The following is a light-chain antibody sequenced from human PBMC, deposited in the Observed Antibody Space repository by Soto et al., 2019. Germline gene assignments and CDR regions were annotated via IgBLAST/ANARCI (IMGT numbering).Light chain of an antibody. V-gene: IGKV1-17*01. CDR2: GAS. CDR1: QPIIAD. Sequence: DIQITHSPFSLSASVIYTVPITCRTSQPIIADLNWYQQKPGNAPNLLIYGASSLQSGVPSRFSGSGSGTEFTLTISSLQPDDFATYYCQHYNSYSEAFGQGTKVDI. CDR3: QHYNSYSEA. J-gene: IGKJ1*01.